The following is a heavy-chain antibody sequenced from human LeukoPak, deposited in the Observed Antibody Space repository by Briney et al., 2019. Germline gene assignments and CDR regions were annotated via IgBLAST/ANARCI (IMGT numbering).Heavy chain of an antibody. D-gene: IGHD6-6*01. J-gene: IGHJ4*02. Sequence: PGGSLRLSCAASGFTFSSYIMNWVRQAPGKGLEWVSSISSGSAYIYYADSVKGRFTISRDNAKDSLCLQMISLRAEDTAVYYCARLMYTGSSGSYYFDYWGQGTLVTVSS. CDR2: ISSGSAYI. CDR3: ARLMYTGSSGSYYFDY. CDR1: GFTFSSYI. V-gene: IGHV3-21*01.